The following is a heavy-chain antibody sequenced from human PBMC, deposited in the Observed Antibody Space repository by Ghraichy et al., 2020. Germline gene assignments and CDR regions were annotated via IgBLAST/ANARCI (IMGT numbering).Heavy chain of an antibody. Sequence: LSLTCAASGFTFSSYAMSWVRQAPGKGLEWVSAISGSGGSTYYADSVKGRFTISRDNSKNTLYLQMNSLRAEDTAVYYCAKDVVLMVYAIRHFDYWGQGTLVTVSS. D-gene: IGHD2-8*01. CDR1: GFTFSSYA. J-gene: IGHJ4*02. CDR2: ISGSGGST. CDR3: AKDVVLMVYAIRHFDY. V-gene: IGHV3-23*01.